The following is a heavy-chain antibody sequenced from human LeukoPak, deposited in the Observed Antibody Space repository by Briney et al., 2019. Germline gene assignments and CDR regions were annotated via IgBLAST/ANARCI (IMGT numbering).Heavy chain of an antibody. V-gene: IGHV3-30*09. CDR1: GLTSSSYA. CDR3: ARGYDSSGYYFDY. J-gene: IGHJ4*02. D-gene: IGHD3-22*01. CDR2: ISSDGSNK. Sequence: GGSLSPSCEASGLTSSSYAMHWVRQAPGKGLEWVAVISSDGSNKYYADSVKGRFAIPRDNSKNTLYLQMNSLRAEDTAVYYCARGYDSSGYYFDYWGQGTLVTVSS.